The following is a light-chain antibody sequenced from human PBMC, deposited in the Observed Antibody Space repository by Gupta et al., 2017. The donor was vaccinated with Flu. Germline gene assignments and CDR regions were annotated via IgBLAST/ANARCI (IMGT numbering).Light chain of an antibody. V-gene: IGKV1-12*01. CDR3: QQANSFPIT. Sequence: GDRINLTCRASQGVSIWVAWYQQNPGKAPKPLLFAASILQSGVASRFSGSGSGSDFTLTIDNVPHEDFATYYCQQANSFPITFGQGTRLEIK. CDR2: AAS. J-gene: IGKJ5*01. CDR1: QGVSIW.